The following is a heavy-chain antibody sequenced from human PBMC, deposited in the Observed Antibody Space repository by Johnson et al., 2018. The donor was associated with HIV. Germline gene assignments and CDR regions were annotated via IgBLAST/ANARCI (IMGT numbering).Heavy chain of an antibody. D-gene: IGHD3-16*01. CDR3: AKRLQGGYDAFDI. CDR2: IYSGGST. Sequence: VQLVESGGGLAQPAWSPRLSCAASQFTVSTYYMNCVRLAPGKGLEWVSVIYSGGSTYYADSVKGRFTISRDNSKNTLYLQMNSLRAEDTAVYHCAKRLQGGYDAFDIWGQGTMVTVSS. V-gene: IGHV3-66*04. J-gene: IGHJ3*02. CDR1: QFTVSTYY.